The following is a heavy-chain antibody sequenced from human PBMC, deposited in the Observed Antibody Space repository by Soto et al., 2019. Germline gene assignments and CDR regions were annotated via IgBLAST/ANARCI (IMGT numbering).Heavy chain of an antibody. Sequence: QVQLVQSGAEVKKPGSSVKVSCKASGGTFSSNAINWVRQAPGQGLEWMGGIIPIFATADYAQKFQGRVTITADESTSTAYMELSSLRSEDTAVYYCAQCLLGVNYYYGMDVRGQGTTVTVSS. J-gene: IGHJ6*02. D-gene: IGHD3-16*01. V-gene: IGHV1-69*12. CDR1: GGTFSSNA. CDR3: AQCLLGVNYYYGMDV. CDR2: IIPIFATA.